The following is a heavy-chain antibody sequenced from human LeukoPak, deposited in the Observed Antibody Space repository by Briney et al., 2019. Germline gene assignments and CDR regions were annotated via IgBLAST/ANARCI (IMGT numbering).Heavy chain of an antibody. J-gene: IGHJ4*02. D-gene: IGHD3-22*01. CDR3: ATGLMGTYYYDSSGLKGFDY. CDR2: ISAYNGNT. CDR1: GYTFTSYG. Sequence: ASVKVSCKASGYTFTSYGISWVRQAPGQGLEWMGWISAYNGNTNYAQKLQGRVTMTTDTSTSTAYMELRSLRSDDTAVYYCATGLMGTYYYDSSGLKGFDYWGQGTLVTVSS. V-gene: IGHV1-18*01.